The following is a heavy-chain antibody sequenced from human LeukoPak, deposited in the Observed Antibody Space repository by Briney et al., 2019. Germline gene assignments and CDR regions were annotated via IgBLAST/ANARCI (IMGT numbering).Heavy chain of an antibody. CDR1: GFTFSSYA. CDR3: AKSYDNGWYVCDY. J-gene: IGHJ4*02. V-gene: IGHV3-30-3*02. CDR2: ISYDGSNK. Sequence: GGSLRLSCAASGFTFSSYAMHWVRQAPGKGLEWGAVISYDGSNKYYADSVKGRFTISRDNSKNTLYLQMNSLRAEDTAFYYCAKSYDNGWYVCDYWGQGTLVTVSS. D-gene: IGHD6-19*01.